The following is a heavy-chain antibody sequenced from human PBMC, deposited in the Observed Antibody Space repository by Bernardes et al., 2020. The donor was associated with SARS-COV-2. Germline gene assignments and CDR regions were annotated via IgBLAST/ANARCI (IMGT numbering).Heavy chain of an antibody. CDR3: ARVFGVVPGDYFDY. J-gene: IGHJ4*02. V-gene: IGHV3-33*01. CDR2: IWYDGSNK. D-gene: IGHD3-3*01. Sequence: GGSLRLSCAASGFSFSNFGMHWVRQAPGKGLEWVAVIWYDGSNKFYTDSVKGRFTISRDNSKNMLYLQMNSLRAEDTAVYYCARVFGVVPGDYFDYWGQGTLVTVSS. CDR1: GFSFSNFG.